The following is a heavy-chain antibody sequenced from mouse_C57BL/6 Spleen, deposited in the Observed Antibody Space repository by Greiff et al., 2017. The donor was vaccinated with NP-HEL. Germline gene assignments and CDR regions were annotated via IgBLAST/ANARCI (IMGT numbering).Heavy chain of an antibody. CDR1: GYSFTGYY. J-gene: IGHJ1*03. Sequence: VQLQQSGPELVKPGASVKISCKASGYSFTGYYMNLVKQSPEKSLEWIGVINPSTGGTTHNQKFMAKATLTVNYTSSTAYMLIKSLTSEDSTVYYCARWDYYYGSSHVVWGTGTTVTVSS. CDR3: ARWDYYYGSSHVV. D-gene: IGHD1-1*01. CDR2: INPSTGGT. V-gene: IGHV1-42*01.